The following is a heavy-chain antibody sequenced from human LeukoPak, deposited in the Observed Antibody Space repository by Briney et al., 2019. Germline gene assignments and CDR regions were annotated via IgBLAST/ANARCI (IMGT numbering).Heavy chain of an antibody. Sequence: SEALSLTCTVSGGSISSYHWSWIRQPAGKGLDWIGRISTSGSTIYNPSLKSRVTLSVDTSRNQFSLKLSSVTAADTAMYYCARSSSFLFDSRGQGTLVTVSS. V-gene: IGHV4-4*07. CDR2: ISTSGST. J-gene: IGHJ4*02. CDR3: ARSSSFLFDS. D-gene: IGHD6-13*01. CDR1: GGSISSYH.